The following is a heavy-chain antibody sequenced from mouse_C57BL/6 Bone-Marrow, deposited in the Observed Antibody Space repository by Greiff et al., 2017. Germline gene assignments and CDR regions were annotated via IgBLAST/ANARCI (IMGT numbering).Heavy chain of an antibody. CDR2: IHPDSGST. Sequence: QVQLQQPGAELVKPGASVKLSCKASGYTFTGYWMHWVKQRPGHGLEWIGMIHPDSGSTNYNEKFKGKATLTADKSSSTAYMQLSSLTSEDSGVYCCERFDYDYWGQGTTLTVSS. J-gene: IGHJ2*01. CDR1: GYTFTGYW. CDR3: ERFDYDY. V-gene: IGHV1-64*01. D-gene: IGHD2-4*01.